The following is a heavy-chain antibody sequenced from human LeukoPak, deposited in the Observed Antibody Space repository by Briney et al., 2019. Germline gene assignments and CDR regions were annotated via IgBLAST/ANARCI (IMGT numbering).Heavy chain of an antibody. V-gene: IGHV4-34*01. D-gene: IGHD6-19*01. J-gene: IGHJ4*02. CDR3: ARGASSSDPTLVIAVASFDY. CDR2: INHSGST. Sequence: SETLSLTCAVYGGSFSGYYWSWIRQPPGKGLEWIGEINHSGSTNYNPSLKSRVTISVDTSKDQFSLKLSSVTAADTAVYYCARGASSSDPTLVIAVASFDYWGQGTLVTVSS. CDR1: GGSFSGYY.